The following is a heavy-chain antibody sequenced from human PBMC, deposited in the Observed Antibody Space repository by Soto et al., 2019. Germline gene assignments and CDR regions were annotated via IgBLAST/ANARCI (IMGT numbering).Heavy chain of an antibody. CDR3: AKDEENGSSLYFAFDI. CDR1: GFTLSSFA. V-gene: IGHV3-23*01. D-gene: IGHD6-13*01. CDR2: IDSGGST. J-gene: IGHJ3*02. Sequence: GGSLRLSCAASGFTLSSFAMSWVRQATGKGLEWVSAIDSGGSTYYPDSVKGRFTMSRDDSKNTLYLQLKSLRAEVTDVYYCAKDEENGSSLYFAFDIWGQGTMVTVSS.